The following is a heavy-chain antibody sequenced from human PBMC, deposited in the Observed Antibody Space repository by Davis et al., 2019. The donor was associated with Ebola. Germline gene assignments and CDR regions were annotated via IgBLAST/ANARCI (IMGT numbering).Heavy chain of an antibody. V-gene: IGHV1-18*04. CDR1: GYTFTSYA. Sequence: ASVKVSCKAFGYTFTSYAISWVRQAPGRGLEWMGWISGFNGKTNYAQKVQGRIILTTDTSTDTAYMELRSLRSDDSAVYYCARVVLGHRYGPDYWGQGTLVTVSS. CDR2: ISGFNGKT. CDR3: ARVVLGHRYGPDY. D-gene: IGHD5-18*01. J-gene: IGHJ4*02.